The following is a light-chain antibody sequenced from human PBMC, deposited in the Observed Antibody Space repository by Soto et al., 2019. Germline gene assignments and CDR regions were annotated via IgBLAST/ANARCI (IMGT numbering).Light chain of an antibody. CDR2: GAS. V-gene: IGKV3-20*01. CDR3: QQYGSSPPYT. Sequence: EIVFTHSPATLSLSPVERATLSFMASQIVSSSYLAWYQQKPGQAPRLLIYGASNRATGIPDRFSGSGSGTDFTLTISRLEPEDFAIYYCQQYGSSPPYTFGQGTRLEIK. J-gene: IGKJ5*01. CDR1: QIVSSSY.